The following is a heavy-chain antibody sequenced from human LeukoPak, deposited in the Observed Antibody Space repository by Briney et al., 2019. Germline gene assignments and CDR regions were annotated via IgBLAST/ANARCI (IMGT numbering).Heavy chain of an antibody. CDR1: GGSFSGYY. D-gene: IGHD4-17*01. CDR3: ARHRRMTTLSGFDP. J-gene: IGHJ5*02. CDR2: INHSGST. Sequence: PSETLSLTCAVYGGSFSGYYWSWIRQPPGKGLEWIGEINHSGSTNYNPSLKSRVTISVDTSKNQFSLKLSSVTAADTAVYYCARHRRMTTLSGFDPWGQGTLVTVSS. V-gene: IGHV4-34*01.